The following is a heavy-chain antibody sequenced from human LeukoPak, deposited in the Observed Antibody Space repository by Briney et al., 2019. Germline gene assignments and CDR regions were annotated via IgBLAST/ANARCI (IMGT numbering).Heavy chain of an antibody. Sequence: SETLSLTCTVSGGSISSSSYYWGWIRQPPGKGLEWIGSIYYSGSTYYNPSLKSRVTISVDTSKNQFSLKLSSVTAAVTAVYYCARRPRDNPYSSGSYYFDYWGQGTLVTVSS. J-gene: IGHJ4*02. V-gene: IGHV4-39*01. CDR3: ARRPRDNPYSSGSYYFDY. D-gene: IGHD6-19*01. CDR2: IYYSGST. CDR1: GGSISSSSYY.